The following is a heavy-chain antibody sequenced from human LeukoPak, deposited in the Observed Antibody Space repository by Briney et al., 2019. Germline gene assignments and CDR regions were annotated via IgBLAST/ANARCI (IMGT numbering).Heavy chain of an antibody. Sequence: ASVKVSCKASGGTFSSYAISWVRQAPGQGLEWMGGIIPIFGTANYAQKFQGRVTITADESTSTAYMELSSLRSEDTAVYYCASTPDIYCSGGSCDYYYGMDVWGQGTTVTVSS. CDR2: IIPIFGTA. D-gene: IGHD2-15*01. J-gene: IGHJ6*02. CDR3: ASTPDIYCSGGSCDYYYGMDV. CDR1: GGTFSSYA. V-gene: IGHV1-69*13.